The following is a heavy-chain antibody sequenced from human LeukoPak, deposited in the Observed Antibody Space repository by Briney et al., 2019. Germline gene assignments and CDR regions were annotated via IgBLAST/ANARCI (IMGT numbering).Heavy chain of an antibody. CDR3: ARGPHYHDSSGYSPYYYYYMDV. CDR1: SGSISSHY. CDR2: IYYSGST. Sequence: SETLSLTCTVSSGSISSHYWSWIRQPPGKGLGWIGYIYYSGSTDYNPSLKSRDTISVDPSKNQFSLKLSSVTAAATAVYYCARGPHYHDSSGYSPYYYYYMDVWGKGTTVTVSS. D-gene: IGHD3-22*01. V-gene: IGHV4-59*11. J-gene: IGHJ6*03.